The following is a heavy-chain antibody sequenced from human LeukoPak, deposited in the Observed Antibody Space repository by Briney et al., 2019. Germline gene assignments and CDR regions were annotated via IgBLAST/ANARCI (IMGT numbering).Heavy chain of an antibody. J-gene: IGHJ4*02. D-gene: IGHD1-26*01. Sequence: GGSLRLSCAASGFTFSSYGMHWVRQAPGKGLEWVAVISYDGSNKYYADSVKGRFTISRDNSKNTLYLQMNSLRAEDTAVYYCARDLKRSYSLVGATGFFDYWGQGTLVTVSS. CDR1: GFTFSSYG. V-gene: IGHV3-30*19. CDR3: ARDLKRSYSLVGATGFFDY. CDR2: ISYDGSNK.